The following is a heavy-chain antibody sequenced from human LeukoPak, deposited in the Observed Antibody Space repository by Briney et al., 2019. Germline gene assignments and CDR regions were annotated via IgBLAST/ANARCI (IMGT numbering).Heavy chain of an antibody. V-gene: IGHV1-2*02. CDR3: ARDSGVVPAALHFDY. Sequence: GASVKVSCKASGYTFTGYYMHWVRQAPGQGLEWMGWINPNSGGTNYAQKFQGRVTMTRDRSISTAYMELSRLRSDDTAVYYCARDSGVVPAALHFDYWGQGTLVTVSS. CDR1: GYTFTGYY. CDR2: INPNSGGT. J-gene: IGHJ4*02. D-gene: IGHD2-2*02.